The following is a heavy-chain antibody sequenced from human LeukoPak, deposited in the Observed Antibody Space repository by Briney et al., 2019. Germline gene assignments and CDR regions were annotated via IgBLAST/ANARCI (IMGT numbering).Heavy chain of an antibody. CDR3: ARELR. D-gene: IGHD3-16*01. V-gene: IGHV4-59*05. CDR2: IYYSGST. Sequence: SETLSLTCTVSGGSISSYYWSWIRQPPGKGLEWIGSIYYSGSTYYNPSLKSRVTISVDTSKNQFSLKLSSVTAADTAVYYCARELRWGQGTLVTVSS. J-gene: IGHJ4*02. CDR1: GGSISSYY.